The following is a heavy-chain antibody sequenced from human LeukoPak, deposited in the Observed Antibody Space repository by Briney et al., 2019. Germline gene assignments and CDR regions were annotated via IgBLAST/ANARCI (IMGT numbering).Heavy chain of an antibody. J-gene: IGHJ4*02. V-gene: IGHV1-2*02. CDR2: INPNSGDT. CDR1: GYTFTGHF. Sequence: EASVKVSCKTSGYTFTGHFMHWARQAPGQGLEWMGWINPNSGDTNYAPKFHGRVTMTRDTSISTAYMELTSLGSDDTAVHYCFCSKTSSPSNYFDHWGQGTLVTVSS. CDR3: FCSKTSSPSNYFDH. D-gene: IGHD2-2*01.